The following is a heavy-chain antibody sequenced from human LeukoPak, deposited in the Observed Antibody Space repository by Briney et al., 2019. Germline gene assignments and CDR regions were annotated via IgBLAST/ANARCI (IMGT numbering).Heavy chain of an antibody. D-gene: IGHD3-16*01. Sequence: SETLSLTCSISGDSVSSKSAAWNWIRQSPSRGLEWLGRTYYRSKWYNDYAVSVKSRISINPDTSKNQFSLQLNSVTPEDPAVYFCARGGDRPGRYYYGMDVWGQGTTVTVSS. CDR1: GDSVSSKSAA. J-gene: IGHJ6*02. V-gene: IGHV6-1*01. CDR3: ARGGDRPGRYYYGMDV. CDR2: TYYRSKWYN.